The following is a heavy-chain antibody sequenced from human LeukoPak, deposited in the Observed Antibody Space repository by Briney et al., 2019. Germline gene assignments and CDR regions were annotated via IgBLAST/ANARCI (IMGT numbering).Heavy chain of an antibody. J-gene: IGHJ4*02. CDR1: GFTFSTYA. V-gene: IGHV3-23*01. D-gene: IGHD1-26*01. Sequence: GRSLRLSCAASGFTFSTYAMSWVRQAAGKGLEWVSAIGGSGGPTYYADSVKGRFTISRDNSKNTLYLQKNSLRAEDTAVYYCAKGYRYDDYWGQGTLVTVSS. CDR2: IGGSGGPT. CDR3: AKGYRYDDY.